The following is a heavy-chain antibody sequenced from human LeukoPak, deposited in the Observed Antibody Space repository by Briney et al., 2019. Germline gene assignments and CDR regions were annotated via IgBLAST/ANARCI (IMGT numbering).Heavy chain of an antibody. CDR2: ISGGGDRT. CDR3: AKGDGINYYHWFDP. J-gene: IGHJ5*02. V-gene: IGHV3-23*01. CDR1: EFTFSSYA. D-gene: IGHD3-22*01. Sequence: GGSLRLSCAASEFTFSSYAMNWVRQAPGKGLEWVSGISGGGDRTYYADSVKGRFTISRDNSKSTLYLQMNSLRVEDTALYYCAKGDGINYYHWFDPWGQGTQVTVSS.